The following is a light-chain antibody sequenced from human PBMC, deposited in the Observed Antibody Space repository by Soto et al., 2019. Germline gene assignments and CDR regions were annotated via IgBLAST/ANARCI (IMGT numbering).Light chain of an antibody. CDR1: QNVKSR. V-gene: IGKV3-15*01. CDR3: QQYDDWPLT. J-gene: IGKJ4*01. CDR2: DAF. Sequence: EKVMTQSPATLSVSPGERATLSCRASQNVKSRLAWYQQKPGQAPRLLIYDAFTRATGIPARFSGSASGTEFNLTISSLQSEDSAVYYCQQYDDWPLTFGGGTKVEIK.